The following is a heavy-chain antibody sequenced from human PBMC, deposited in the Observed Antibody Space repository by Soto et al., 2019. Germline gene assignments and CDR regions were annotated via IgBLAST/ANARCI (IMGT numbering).Heavy chain of an antibody. J-gene: IGHJ4*02. CDR3: ESRLATNSFDY. V-gene: IGHV5-51*01. CDR2: IYPGDSDT. Sequence: WIRQPPGKGLEWMGIIYPGDSDTRYSPSFQGQVTISADKSISTAYLQWSSLKASDTAMYYCESRLATNSFDYWGQGTLVTFSS. D-gene: IGHD5-12*01.